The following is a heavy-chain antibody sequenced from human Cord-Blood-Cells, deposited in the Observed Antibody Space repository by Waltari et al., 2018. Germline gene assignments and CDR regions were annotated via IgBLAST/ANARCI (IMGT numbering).Heavy chain of an antibody. CDR1: GGSISSSSYY. Sequence: QLQLQESGPGLVKPSETLSLTCTVSGGSISSSSYYWGWLRQPPGKGLEWIGSIYYSGSTYYNPPLKSRVTISVDTSKNQFSLKLSSVTAADTAVYYCARQDIVVVPAAIGYFDYWGQGTLVTVSS. V-gene: IGHV4-39*01. J-gene: IGHJ4*02. D-gene: IGHD2-2*01. CDR2: IYYSGST. CDR3: ARQDIVVVPAAIGYFDY.